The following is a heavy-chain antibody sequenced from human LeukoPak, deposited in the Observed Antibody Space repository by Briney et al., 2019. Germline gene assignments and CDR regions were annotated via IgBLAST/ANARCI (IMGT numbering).Heavy chain of an antibody. CDR3: ARALDHSGGGYLYYFDY. D-gene: IGHD2-15*01. CDR2: INPNSGAT. CDR1: GYTFSDYY. V-gene: IGHV1-2*02. Sequence: GASVKVSCKASGYTFSDYYLHWVRQAPGQGLEWMGWINPNSGATNYAQKFQGRVTMTRDTSISTAYMELNRLRSDDTAVYYCARALDHSGGGYLYYFDYWGQGTLVTVSS. J-gene: IGHJ4*02.